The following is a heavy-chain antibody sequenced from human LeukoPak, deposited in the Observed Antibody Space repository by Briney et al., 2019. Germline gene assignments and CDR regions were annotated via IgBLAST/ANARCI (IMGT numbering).Heavy chain of an antibody. Sequence: PSETLSLTCTVSGGSISSGGYYWSWIRQHPGKGLEWIGYIYYSGSTYYNPSLKSRVTISVDTSKNQFSLKLSSVTAADTAVYYCARSAVAAPGNWFDPWGQGTLVTVSS. J-gene: IGHJ5*02. CDR2: IYYSGST. D-gene: IGHD6-19*01. CDR1: GGSISSGGYY. V-gene: IGHV4-31*03. CDR3: ARSAVAAPGNWFDP.